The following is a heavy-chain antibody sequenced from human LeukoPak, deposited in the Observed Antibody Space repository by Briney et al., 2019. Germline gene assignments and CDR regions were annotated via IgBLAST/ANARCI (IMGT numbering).Heavy chain of an antibody. Sequence: KPSATLSLTCPVSGGSISSHYWSWIRQPPGKGLEWIGYIYYSGSTNYNPSPKSRVTISVDTSKNQFSLKLSSVTAADTAVYYCARLTVTARIYNWFDPWGQGTLVTVSS. D-gene: IGHD4-11*01. J-gene: IGHJ5*02. CDR3: ARLTVTARIYNWFDP. CDR1: GGSISSHY. CDR2: IYYSGST. V-gene: IGHV4-59*11.